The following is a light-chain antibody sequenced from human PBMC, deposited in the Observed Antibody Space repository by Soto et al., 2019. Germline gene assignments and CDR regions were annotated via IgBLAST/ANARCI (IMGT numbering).Light chain of an antibody. CDR2: GNS. V-gene: IGLV1-40*01. CDR1: SSNIGAGYD. J-gene: IGLJ2*01. CDR3: QSYDSSLSAVV. Sequence: QSVLTQPPSVSGAPGQRATISCTGSSSNIGAGYDVHWYQQLPGTPPKLLIYGNSNRPSGVPDRFSGSKSGTSASLAITGLQAEDEADYYCQSYDSSLSAVVFGGGTKLTVL.